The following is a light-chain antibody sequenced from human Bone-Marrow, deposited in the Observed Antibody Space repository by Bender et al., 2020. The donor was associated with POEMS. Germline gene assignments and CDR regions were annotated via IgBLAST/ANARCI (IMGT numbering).Light chain of an antibody. Sequence: QSVLTQPPSASGTPGQRVTISCSGSSSNIGSTYVYWYQQLPRTAPKLLIYMNTQRPSGVPDRFSGSKSGTSASLVISGLRSEDEGDYYCATWHDTLNVVVFGGGTKLTVL. CDR2: MNT. V-gene: IGLV1-47*01. J-gene: IGLJ2*01. CDR1: SSNIGSTY. CDR3: ATWHDTLNVVV.